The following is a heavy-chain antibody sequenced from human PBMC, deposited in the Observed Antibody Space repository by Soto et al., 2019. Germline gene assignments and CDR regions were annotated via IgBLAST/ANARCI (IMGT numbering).Heavy chain of an antibody. J-gene: IGHJ4*02. CDR3: ARKPISTYHSFDY. CDR1: GFTVSSYY. CDR2: IYSAGSA. D-gene: IGHD6-13*01. Sequence: EVQLVESGGGLVQPGGSLRLSCAASGFTVSSYYMSWVRQAPGKGLEWVSVIYSAGSADFADSVKGRFTISRDNSKNTLYLQMNSLRAEDPTVHYCARKPISTYHSFDYWGQGTLVTVSS. V-gene: IGHV3-66*01.